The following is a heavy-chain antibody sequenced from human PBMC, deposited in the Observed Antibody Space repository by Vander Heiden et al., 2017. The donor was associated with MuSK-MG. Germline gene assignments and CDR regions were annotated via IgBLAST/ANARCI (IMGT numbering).Heavy chain of an antibody. D-gene: IGHD3-22*01. CDR3: VRHCQVVIPISHYYYMDV. J-gene: IGHJ6*03. Sequence: QLQLQESGPGLVKPSETLSLTCSVSGGSIITNSHFWGWIRQPPGKSLEWVGSVFHSGTTYYNPSLKRRVTIAVDTSENQFSLRLTSVTAAETAVYYCVRHCQVVIPISHYYYMDVWGEGTTVTVYS. V-gene: IGHV4-39*01. CDR1: GGSIITNSHF. CDR2: VFHSGTT.